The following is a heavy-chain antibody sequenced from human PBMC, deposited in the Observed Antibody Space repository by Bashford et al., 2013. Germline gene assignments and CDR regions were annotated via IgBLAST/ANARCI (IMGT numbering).Heavy chain of an antibody. CDR1: GFTFSNAW. CDR3: TTGATIFGVGIPDFYYYGMDV. J-gene: IGHJ6*02. Sequence: GSLRLSCAASGFTFSNAWMSWVRQAPGKGLEWVGRIKSKTDGGTTDYAAPVKGRFTISRDDSKNTLYLQMNSLKTEDTAVYYCTTGATIFGVGIPDFYYYGMDVWGQGTTVTVSS. D-gene: IGHD3-3*01. V-gene: IGHV3-15*01. CDR2: IKSKTDGGTT.